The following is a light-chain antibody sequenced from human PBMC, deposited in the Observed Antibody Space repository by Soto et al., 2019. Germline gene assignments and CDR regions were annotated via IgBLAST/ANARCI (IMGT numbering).Light chain of an antibody. J-gene: IGLJ1*01. CDR3: SSYTTSSTRV. Sequence: QSVLTQPPSASWTPGQRVTISCSGSTSNIGSNTINWYQHLPGTAPKLLIYSNNRRPSGVPDRFSGSKSGTSASLAISGLQSDDEADYYCSSYTTSSTRVFGTGTKVTVL. V-gene: IGLV1-44*01. CDR2: SNN. CDR1: TSNIGSNT.